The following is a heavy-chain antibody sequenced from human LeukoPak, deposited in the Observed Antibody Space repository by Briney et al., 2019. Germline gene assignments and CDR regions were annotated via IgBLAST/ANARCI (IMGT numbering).Heavy chain of an antibody. D-gene: IGHD1-26*01. J-gene: IGHJ4*02. CDR3: AKLWRGSHPRYFDH. CDR2: ITDSGGTT. V-gene: IGHV3-23*01. CDR1: GFTFSSYW. Sequence: PGGSLRLSCAASGFTFSSYWMSWVRQAPGKGLEWVSTITDSGGTTFYADSVRGRFTISRDNFKDTVYLQMNSLRAEDTAVYYCAKLWRGSHPRYFDHWGQGTLVTVSS.